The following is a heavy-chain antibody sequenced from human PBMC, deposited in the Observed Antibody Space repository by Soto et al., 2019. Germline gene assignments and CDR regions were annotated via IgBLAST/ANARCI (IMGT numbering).Heavy chain of an antibody. J-gene: IGHJ4*02. V-gene: IGHV4-30-4*01. CDR1: GGSISSGDYY. D-gene: IGHD2-21*02. CDR3: ARVAGGADKWNFDY. Sequence: SETLSLTCTVSGGSISSGDYYWSWIRQPPGKGLEWIGYIYYSGSTFYNPSLKNRVTISLDTSKIQFSLKLSSVTAADTAMYYCARVAGGADKWNFDYWGQGTLVTVSS. CDR2: IYYSGST.